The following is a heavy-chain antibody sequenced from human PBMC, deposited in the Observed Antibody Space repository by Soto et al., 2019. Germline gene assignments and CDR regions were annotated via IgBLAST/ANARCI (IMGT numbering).Heavy chain of an antibody. CDR1: GFTFTTYA. Sequence: PGGSLRLSCAASGFTFTTYAMTWVRQAPGRGMEWVSGSSASGADTYYADSVKGRFTVSRDNSKNTLYLQMNSLRADDTAIYYCAKEGPYDLGDYRVYYYGVDVWGRGTTVTVSS. D-gene: IGHD4-17*01. CDR3: AKEGPYDLGDYRVYYYGVDV. V-gene: IGHV3-23*01. CDR2: SSASGADT. J-gene: IGHJ6*02.